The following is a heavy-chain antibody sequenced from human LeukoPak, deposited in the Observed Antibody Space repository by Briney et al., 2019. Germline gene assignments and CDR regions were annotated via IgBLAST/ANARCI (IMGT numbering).Heavy chain of an antibody. Sequence: GGSLRLSCAASGFTFSSYGMHWVRQAPGKGLAWVAVISYDGSNKYYADSVKGRFTISRDNSKNTLYLQMNSLRAEDTAVYYCASGYCSGGSCDEAGYWGQGTLVTVSS. CDR3: ASGYCSGGSCDEAGY. CDR2: ISYDGSNK. J-gene: IGHJ4*02. V-gene: IGHV3-30*03. CDR1: GFTFSSYG. D-gene: IGHD2-15*01.